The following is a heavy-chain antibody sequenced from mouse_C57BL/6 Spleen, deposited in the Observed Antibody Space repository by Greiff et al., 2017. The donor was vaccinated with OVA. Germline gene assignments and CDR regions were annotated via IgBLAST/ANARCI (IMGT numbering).Heavy chain of an antibody. Sequence: VQLQQSGAELVRPGASVTLSCKASGYTFTDYEMHWVKQTPVHGLEWIGAIDPETGGTAYNQKFKGKAILTADKSSSTAYMELRSLTSEDSAVYYCTRYYDGSSPSWFAYWGQGTLVTVSA. CDR1: GYTFTDYE. D-gene: IGHD1-1*01. J-gene: IGHJ3*01. CDR2: IDPETGGT. V-gene: IGHV1-15*01. CDR3: TRYYDGSSPSWFAY.